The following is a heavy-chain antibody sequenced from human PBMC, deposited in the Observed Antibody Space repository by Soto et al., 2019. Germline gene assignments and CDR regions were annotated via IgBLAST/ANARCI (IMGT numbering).Heavy chain of an antibody. Sequence: SETLSLTCTVSGSSIGTYCWSWIRQSPGKGLEWIGYIYDRGTTDYNPSLKSRVTMSVDTSKSQFSLHLNSVTTADTAVYYCAFSWHDLAVPTFDYWGQGIQVTVSP. CDR1: GSSIGTYC. CDR3: AFSWHDLAVPTFDY. CDR2: IYDRGTT. J-gene: IGHJ4*02. D-gene: IGHD6-19*01. V-gene: IGHV4-59*01.